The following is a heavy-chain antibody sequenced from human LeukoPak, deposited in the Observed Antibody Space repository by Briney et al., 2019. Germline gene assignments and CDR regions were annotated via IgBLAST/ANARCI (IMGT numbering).Heavy chain of an antibody. CDR1: GFSFSNYW. V-gene: IGHV3-7*01. D-gene: IGHD6-19*01. Sequence: GGSLRLSRVGSGFSFSNYWMSWVRQAPGKGLEWVANVKQDGSEQYYVDSVKGRFTISRDNGKSSLYLQMNSLGAEDTALYYCARGEGSGWYFDYWGQGTLVTVSS. J-gene: IGHJ4*02. CDR2: VKQDGSEQ. CDR3: ARGEGSGWYFDY.